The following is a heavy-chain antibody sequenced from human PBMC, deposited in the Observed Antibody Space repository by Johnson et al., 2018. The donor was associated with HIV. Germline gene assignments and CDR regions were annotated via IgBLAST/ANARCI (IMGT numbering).Heavy chain of an antibody. CDR2: INLDGSEK. J-gene: IGHJ3*02. V-gene: IGHV3-7*05. CDR1: GFTFSSYA. Sequence: VQLVESGGGVVQPGRSLRLSCAASGFTFSSYAMTWVRQAPGKGLEWVANINLDGSEKYYVDSVKGRFTISRDNAKNSLHLQMNSLRADDTAVYYCARKGDAFDIWGQGTMVTVSS. CDR3: ARKGDAFDI.